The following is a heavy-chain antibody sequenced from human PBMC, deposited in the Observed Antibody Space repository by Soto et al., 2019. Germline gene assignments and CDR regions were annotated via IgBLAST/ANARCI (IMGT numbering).Heavy chain of an antibody. V-gene: IGHV3-23*01. CDR3: AKDPVS. Sequence: EVQLLESGGDLIQPGGSLRLSCVASGITFGSRAMSWVRQAPGEGLEWVSTITDTGGDAKYADSVRGRFTISRDNSKKTLYLQMSSLRADDSAVYFCAKDPVSWGQGTLVTVSS. J-gene: IGHJ5*02. CDR1: GITFGSRA. CDR2: ITDTGGDA.